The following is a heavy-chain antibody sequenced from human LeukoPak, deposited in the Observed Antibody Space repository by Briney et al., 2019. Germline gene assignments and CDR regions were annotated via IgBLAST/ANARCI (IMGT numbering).Heavy chain of an antibody. J-gene: IGHJ3*02. Sequence: SGGSLRLSCAGSGFTFNTYNMNWVRQAPGKGLEWVSYISSSGSTIYYADSVKGRFTISRDNAKNSLYLQMNSLRAEDTAVYYCARPLHNDAFDIWGQGTMVTVSS. V-gene: IGHV3-48*04. CDR3: ARPLHNDAFDI. D-gene: IGHD2-21*01. CDR1: GFTFNTYN. CDR2: ISSSGSTI.